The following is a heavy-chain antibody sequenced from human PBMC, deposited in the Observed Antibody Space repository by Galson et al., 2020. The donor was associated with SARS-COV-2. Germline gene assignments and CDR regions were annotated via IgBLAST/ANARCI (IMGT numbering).Heavy chain of an antibody. CDR2: ISYDGSNK. CDR1: GFTFSSYA. V-gene: IGHV3-30-3*01. J-gene: IGHJ4*02. D-gene: IGHD1-26*01. CDR3: VRPYSGSYSAHFDY. Sequence: TGGYLRLSCAASGFTFSSYAMQWVRQAPGKGLEWVAVISYDGSNKYYADSVKGRFTISRDNSKNTMYLQMNSLRAEDTAVYYCVRPYSGSYSAHFDYGGQGTLVTV.